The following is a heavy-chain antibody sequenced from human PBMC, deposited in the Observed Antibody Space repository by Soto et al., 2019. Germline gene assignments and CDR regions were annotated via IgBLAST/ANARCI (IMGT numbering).Heavy chain of an antibody. CDR1: GYSFTSYW. CDR2: IYPGDSDT. D-gene: IGHD2-8*01. CDR3: ARHGYCTNGVCSGIAAFDI. Sequence: GESLKISCKGSGYSFTSYWIGWVHQMPGKGLEWMGIIYPGDSDTRYSPSFQGQVTISADKSISTAYLQWSSLKASDTAMYYCARHGYCTNGVCSGIAAFDIWGQGTMVTVSS. V-gene: IGHV5-51*07. J-gene: IGHJ3*02.